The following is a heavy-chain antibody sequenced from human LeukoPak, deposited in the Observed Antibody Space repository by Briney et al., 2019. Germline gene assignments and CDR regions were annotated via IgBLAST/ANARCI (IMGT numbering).Heavy chain of an antibody. CDR1: GFTFSSYG. Sequence: GRSLRLSCAASGFTFSSYGMHWVRQAPGKGLEWVAVISYDGSNKYYADSVKGRFTISRDNSKNTLYLQMNSLRAEDTAVYYCAKGPLRFIQYYFDYWGQGTLVTVSS. J-gene: IGHJ4*02. CDR3: AKGPLRFIQYYFDY. CDR2: ISYDGSNK. V-gene: IGHV3-30*18. D-gene: IGHD4-17*01.